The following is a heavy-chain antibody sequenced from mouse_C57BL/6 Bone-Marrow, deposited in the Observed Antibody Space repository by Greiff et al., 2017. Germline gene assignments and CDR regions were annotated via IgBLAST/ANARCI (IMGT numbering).Heavy chain of an antibody. CDR2: ISSGSSTI. Sequence: EVKVVEPGGGLVKPGGSLKLSCAASGFTFSDYGMHWVRQAPEKGLEWVAYISSGSSTIYYADTVKGRFTISRDNAKNTLSLQLTSLRSEDTAMYYCAGRGDSSSYWYFDVWGTGTTVTVSS. V-gene: IGHV5-17*01. CDR1: GFTFSDYG. J-gene: IGHJ1*03. D-gene: IGHD1-1*01. CDR3: AGRGDSSSYWYFDV.